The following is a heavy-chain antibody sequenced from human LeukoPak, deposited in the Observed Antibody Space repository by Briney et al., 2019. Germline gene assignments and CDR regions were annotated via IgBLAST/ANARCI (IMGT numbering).Heavy chain of an antibody. CDR3: VRDRGTYRPIDY. D-gene: IGHD1-26*01. CDR2: ISYTGTYI. J-gene: IGHJ4*02. Sequence: GGSLRLSCAASAFSLNAYNMNWVRQAPGKGLEWVSSISYTGTYIYYADSVKGRFTISRDNAQNSLYLQMNSLRAEDTAIYYCVRDRGTYRPIDYWGQGTLFTVSS. V-gene: IGHV3-21*04. CDR1: AFSLNAYN.